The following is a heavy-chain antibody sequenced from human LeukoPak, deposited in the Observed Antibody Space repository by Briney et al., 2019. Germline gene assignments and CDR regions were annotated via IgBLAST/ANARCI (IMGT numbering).Heavy chain of an antibody. CDR3: ARILPISGNAFDI. V-gene: IGHV1-8*01. D-gene: IGHD3-10*01. J-gene: IGHJ3*02. CDR2: MNPSSGNT. CDR1: GYAFTSYD. Sequence: ASVKVSCKASGYAFTSYDINWVRQATGQGLEWMGWMNPSSGNTGYAQKFQGRVTMTRNTSISTAYMELSSLRSEDTAVYYCARILPISGNAFDIWGQGTMVTV.